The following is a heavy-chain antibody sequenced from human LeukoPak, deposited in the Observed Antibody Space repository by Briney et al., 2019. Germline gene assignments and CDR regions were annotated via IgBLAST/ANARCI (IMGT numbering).Heavy chain of an antibody. Sequence: PSETLSLTCTVSGGSISSYYWSWIRQPPGKGLEWIGRIYTSGSTNYNPSLKSRVTISLDTSKNQFSLKMRSVTAADTAVYYCAREVTGYGSGSYRFDSWGQGPLVTVSS. CDR2: IYTSGST. CDR3: AREVTGYGSGSYRFDS. J-gene: IGHJ4*02. CDR1: GGSISSYY. D-gene: IGHD3-10*01. V-gene: IGHV4-4*08.